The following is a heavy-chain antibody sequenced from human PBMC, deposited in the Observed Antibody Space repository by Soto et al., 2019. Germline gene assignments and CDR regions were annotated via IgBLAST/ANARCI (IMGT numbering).Heavy chain of an antibody. V-gene: IGHV3-30-3*01. J-gene: IGHJ4*02. CDR3: ARGANSPRWYFFDY. CDR2: VSYDGSKQ. D-gene: IGHD2-8*01. Sequence: QVQMVESGGGVVQPGRSLRLSCAASGFTFSTYPMHWVRQAPGRGLEWVAVVSYDGSKQYYADSVKGRFSISRDNSKNTLYLQMNSLKVDDTAVFYCARGANSPRWYFFDYWGQGTLVTVSS. CDR1: GFTFSTYP.